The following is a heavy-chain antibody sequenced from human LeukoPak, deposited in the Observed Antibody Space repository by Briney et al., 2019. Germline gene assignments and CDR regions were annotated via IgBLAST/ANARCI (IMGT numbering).Heavy chain of an antibody. CDR2: ISAYNGNT. V-gene: IGHV1-18*01. CDR1: GYTFTSYG. Sequence: GASVKVSCKASGYTFTSYGISWVRQAPGQGLEWMGWISAYNGNTNYAQKLQGRVTMTRDTSISTAYMELSRLRSDDTAVYYCATRGYSGYDPPDYWGQGTLVTVSS. CDR3: ATRGYSGYDPPDY. D-gene: IGHD5-12*01. J-gene: IGHJ4*02.